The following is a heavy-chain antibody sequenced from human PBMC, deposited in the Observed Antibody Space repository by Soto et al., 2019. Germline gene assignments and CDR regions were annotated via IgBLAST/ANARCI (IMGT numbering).Heavy chain of an antibody. Sequence: QVQLVESGRGVVQPGRSLRLSCAASGFTFSNYGMHWVRQAPGKGLEWVAVISYDGSDKHYLDSVKGRFTVSRDNSKNTLYLQMNSLRTEDTAVYYCFKEKRGYSYGEHWGQGTLVTVSS. J-gene: IGHJ4*02. CDR1: GFTFSNYG. D-gene: IGHD5-18*01. CDR2: ISYDGSDK. CDR3: FKEKRGYSYGEH. V-gene: IGHV3-30*18.